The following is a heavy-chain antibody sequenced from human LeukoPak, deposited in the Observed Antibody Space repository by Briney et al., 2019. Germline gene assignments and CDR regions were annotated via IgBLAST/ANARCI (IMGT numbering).Heavy chain of an antibody. D-gene: IGHD3-3*01. Sequence: GGSLRLSCAASGFTFSSYWMSWVRQAPGKGLEWVSGISGSGGTTYYAGSVKGRFTISRDTSKNTLYLQMSSLRAGDTAVYYCARDLYADFWSGSVDYWGRGTLVTVSS. CDR3: ARDLYADFWSGSVDY. V-gene: IGHV3-23*01. J-gene: IGHJ4*02. CDR1: GFTFSSYW. CDR2: ISGSGGTT.